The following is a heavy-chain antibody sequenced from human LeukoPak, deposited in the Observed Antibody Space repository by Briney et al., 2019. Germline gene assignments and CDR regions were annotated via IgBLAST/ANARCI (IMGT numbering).Heavy chain of an antibody. CDR1: GFTFSSYG. J-gene: IGHJ3*02. CDR2: IWYDGSNK. D-gene: IGHD3-10*01. Sequence: GGSLRLSCAASGFTFSSYGMHWVRQAPGKGLEGVAVIWYDGSNKYYADSVKGRFTICRDNSKNTLYLQMNSLRAEDTAVYYCARDGSMLLWFGGADRNDAFDIWGQGTMVTVSS. CDR3: ARDGSMLLWFGGADRNDAFDI. V-gene: IGHV3-33*01.